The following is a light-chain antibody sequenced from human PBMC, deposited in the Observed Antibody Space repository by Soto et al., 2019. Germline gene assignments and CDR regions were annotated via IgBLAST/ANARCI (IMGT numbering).Light chain of an antibody. CDR2: RNN. V-gene: IGLV1-47*01. CDR1: SSNIGSNY. J-gene: IGLJ2*01. CDR3: AAWDDSLSGPV. Sequence: QLVLTQPPSASGTPGQRVTISCSGSSSNIGSNYVYSYQQLPGTAPKLLIYRNNQRPSGVPDRFSGSKSGTSASLAISGLRSEDEADYYCAAWDDSLSGPVFGGGTKLTVL.